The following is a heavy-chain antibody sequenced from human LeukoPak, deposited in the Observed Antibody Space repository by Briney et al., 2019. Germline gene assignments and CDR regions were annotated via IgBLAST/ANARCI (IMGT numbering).Heavy chain of an antibody. Sequence: SGTLSLTCAVSGGSISSNNWWGWVRQPPGKGLEWIGEIYHSGSPNYNPSLKGRVTISVDKSRNHFSLNLSSVTAADTAVYYCARVNINNWHSCDYWGQGTLVTASS. J-gene: IGHJ4*02. V-gene: IGHV4-4*02. CDR3: ARVNINNWHSCDY. D-gene: IGHD1-1*01. CDR1: GGSISSNNW. CDR2: IYHSGSP.